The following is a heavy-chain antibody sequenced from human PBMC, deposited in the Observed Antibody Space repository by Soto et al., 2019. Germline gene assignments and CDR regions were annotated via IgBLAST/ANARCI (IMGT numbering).Heavy chain of an antibody. Sequence: SVKVSCKASGGTFSSYAISWVRQAPGQGLEWMGGIIPIFGTANYAQKFQGRVTITADESTSTAYMELSSLRSEDTAVYYCARDGVGSGRVRDDYYDSSGYYFRSVGAFDIWGQGTMVTVSS. CDR3: ARDGVGSGRVRDDYYDSSGYYFRSVGAFDI. CDR1: GGTFSSYA. J-gene: IGHJ3*02. D-gene: IGHD3-22*01. CDR2: IIPIFGTA. V-gene: IGHV1-69*13.